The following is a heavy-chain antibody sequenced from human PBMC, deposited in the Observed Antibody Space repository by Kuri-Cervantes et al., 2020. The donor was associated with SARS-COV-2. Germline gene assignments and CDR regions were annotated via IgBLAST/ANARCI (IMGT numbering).Heavy chain of an antibody. J-gene: IGHJ3*02. Sequence: GGSLRLSCAASEFPFSSYEINWVRQAPGRGLEWLSYISNTGSTIYYADSVKGRFNISRDNAKNSLSLQMNSLRAEDTAVYYCTRYSYYDGAGYRQDAFDMWGQGTMVTVSS. CDR1: EFPFSSYE. V-gene: IGHV3-48*03. CDR2: ISNTGSTI. D-gene: IGHD3-22*01. CDR3: TRYSYYDGAGYRQDAFDM.